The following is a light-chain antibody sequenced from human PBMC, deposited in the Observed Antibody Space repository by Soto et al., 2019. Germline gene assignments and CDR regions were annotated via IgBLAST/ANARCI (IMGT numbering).Light chain of an antibody. CDR3: QQYHGFSRT. V-gene: IGKV1-5*01. CDR1: QSISTW. J-gene: IGKJ1*01. Sequence: DIQMTQSPSTLSASVGDRITITCRASQSISTWLAWYQQKPGEVPKLLIYEASSLVSGVPSRFSGRGSGTEFTLTISSLQPVDFATYYCQQYHGFSRTFGQGTKVEV. CDR2: EAS.